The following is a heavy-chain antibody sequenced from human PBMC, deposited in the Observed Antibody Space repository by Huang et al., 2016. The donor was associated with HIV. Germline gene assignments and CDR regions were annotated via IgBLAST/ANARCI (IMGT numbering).Heavy chain of an antibody. CDR1: GFNFNNYD. CDR2: MNAKSGNT. J-gene: IGHJ4*02. CDR3: ARARGFLYDSTGYYSRYYFDS. V-gene: IGHV1-8*03. Sequence: QVQLVQSGAEVKKPGASVKVSCKASGFNFNNYDFNWVRQASGQGLEWMGWMNAKSGNTGYAQKFQGRVTSTRNTSITTAYMELRSLRSENTAVYYCARARGFLYDSTGYYSRYYFDSWGQGTLVTISS. D-gene: IGHD3-22*01.